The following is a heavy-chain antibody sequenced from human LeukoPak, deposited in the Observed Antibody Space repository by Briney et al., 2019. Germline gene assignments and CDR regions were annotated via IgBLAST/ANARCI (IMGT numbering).Heavy chain of an antibody. CDR3: ARIAMFYYESSGYYSDS. V-gene: IGHV4-38-2*01. J-gene: IGHJ5*01. Sequence: SETLSLTCAVSGYSTNSGYYWRWIRQPPGKGLEWIGSIYHRGTTYYNPSLKRRVSISVDTSKNQFSLKLSSVTAADTAMYYCARIAMFYYESSGYYSDSWGQGTLVTVSS. CDR1: GYSTNSGYY. D-gene: IGHD3-22*01. CDR2: IYHRGTT.